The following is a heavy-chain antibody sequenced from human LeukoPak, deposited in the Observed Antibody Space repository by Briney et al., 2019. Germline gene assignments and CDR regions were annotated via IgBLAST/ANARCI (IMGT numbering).Heavy chain of an antibody. D-gene: IGHD3-9*01. V-gene: IGHV3-7*01. CDR1: GFTFSSHW. CDR2: IKGDGSEE. CDR3: ATHGYSELRYFDWSTNE. Sequence: GGSLRLSCVVSGFTFSSHWMSWVRQAPGKGLEWVANIKGDGSEEYYVDSVKGRFTISRDNAKKSLYLQMDSLRAEDTAVYYCATHGYSELRYFDWSTNEWGQGTLVTVSS. J-gene: IGHJ4*02.